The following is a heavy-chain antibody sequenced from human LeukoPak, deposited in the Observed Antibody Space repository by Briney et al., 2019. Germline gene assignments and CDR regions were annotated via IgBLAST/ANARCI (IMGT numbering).Heavy chain of an antibody. CDR2: IYYSGST. J-gene: IGHJ4*02. CDR3: ARQVYGDPNFDY. V-gene: IGHV4-38-2*02. Sequence: PSETLSLTCTVSGYSISSGYYWGWIRQPPGKGLEWIGSIYYSGSTYYNPSLKSRVTISVDTSKNQFSLKLSSVTAAETAVYYCARQVYGDPNFDYWGQGTLVTVSS. D-gene: IGHD4-17*01. CDR1: GYSISSGYY.